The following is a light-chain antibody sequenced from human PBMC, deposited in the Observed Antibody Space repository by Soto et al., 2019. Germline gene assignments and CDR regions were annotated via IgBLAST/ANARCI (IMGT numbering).Light chain of an antibody. CDR3: QHYGSWPWT. CDR2: GAS. CDR1: QSVSSSY. J-gene: IGKJ1*01. Sequence: MVLTQSPGTLSLSPGERGALSCRASQSVSSSYVAWYQQKPGQAPRLLISGASNRAAGTPARFRGSGSGTDFTLTITRLEPEDFAVYYCQHYGSWPWTFGQGTKVDIK. V-gene: IGKV3-20*01.